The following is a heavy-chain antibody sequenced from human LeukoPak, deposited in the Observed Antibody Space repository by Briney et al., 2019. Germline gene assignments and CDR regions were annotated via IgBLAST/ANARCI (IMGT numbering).Heavy chain of an antibody. CDR2: IWYDGSNK. D-gene: IGHD3-10*01. J-gene: IGHJ4*02. V-gene: IGHV3-33*01. CDR1: GFTFSSYG. CDR3: ARGDYYGSGSPGPLFY. Sequence: GRSLRLSCAASGFTFSSYGMHWVRQAPGKGLEWVAVIWYDGSNKYYADSVKGRFTISRDNSKNTLYLQMNSLRAEDTAVCYCARGDYYGSGSPGPLFYWGQGTLVTVSS.